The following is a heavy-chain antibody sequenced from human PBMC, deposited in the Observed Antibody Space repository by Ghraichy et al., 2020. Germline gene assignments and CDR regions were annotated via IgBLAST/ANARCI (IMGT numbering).Heavy chain of an antibody. CDR1: GDSLNNYY. V-gene: IGHV4-59*01. Sequence: SQTLSLTCSVSGDSLNNYYWSWIRQPPGKRLEWIGYISYRGTTNYTPSLKSRVTISMDTSKKQFYLKLSSVTAADTAVYYCARYPKGDSYYYGMDVWGQGTTVTVSS. CDR3: ARYPKGDSYYYGMDV. CDR2: ISYRGTT. J-gene: IGHJ6*02.